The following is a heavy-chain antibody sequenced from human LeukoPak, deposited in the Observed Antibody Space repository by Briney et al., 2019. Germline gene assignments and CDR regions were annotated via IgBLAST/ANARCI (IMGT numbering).Heavy chain of an antibody. D-gene: IGHD5-18*01. CDR3: AGGYSYGFDY. Sequence: SETLSLTCTVSGGSISSSSYYWGWIRQPPGKGLEWIGSIYYSGSTYYNPSLKSRVTISVDTSKNQFSLKLSSVTAADTAVYYCAGGYSYGFDYWGQGTLVTVSS. J-gene: IGHJ4*02. CDR1: GGSISSSSYY. V-gene: IGHV4-39*01. CDR2: IYYSGST.